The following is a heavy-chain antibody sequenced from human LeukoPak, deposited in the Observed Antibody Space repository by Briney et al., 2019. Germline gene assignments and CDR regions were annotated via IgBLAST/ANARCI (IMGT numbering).Heavy chain of an antibody. CDR2: IGFDQTTI. V-gene: IGHV3-48*01. CDR1: GFAFSGYA. J-gene: IGHJ4*02. CDR3: SRGGYCSGGTCFVGDH. D-gene: IGHD2-15*01. Sequence: GGSLRLSCEASGFAFSGYAMNWVRQAPGKGLEWLSHIGFDQTTIYYADSVKGRFTISRDNAKNSLYLQMNILRADDTAIYYCSRGGYCSGGTCFVGDHWGRGSLVIVSS.